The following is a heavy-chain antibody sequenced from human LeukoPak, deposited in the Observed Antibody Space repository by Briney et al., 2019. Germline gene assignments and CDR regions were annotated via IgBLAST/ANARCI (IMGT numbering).Heavy chain of an antibody. CDR1: GGSISSNTYF. Sequence: PWETLSLTCNVSGGSISSNTYFWGWIRRPPGKGLEWIGSIRYSGSTYYNPSLKSRVTISVDTSKNQFSLNLSSLTAADTAVYYCARAPGGWFDPWGQGTLVTVSS. CDR2: IRYSGST. V-gene: IGHV4-39*07. J-gene: IGHJ5*02. D-gene: IGHD1-26*01. CDR3: ARAPGGWFDP.